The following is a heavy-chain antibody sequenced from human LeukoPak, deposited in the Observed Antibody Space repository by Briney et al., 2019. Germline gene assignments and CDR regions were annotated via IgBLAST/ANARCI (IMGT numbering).Heavy chain of an antibody. V-gene: IGHV1-2*06. J-gene: IGHJ4*02. Sequence: ASVKVSCKASGYIFSGYNIHWVRQAPGQGLEWMGRINPNNGDTNYEQNFQGRVTMTRDTSISTAYMELNALRSDDIAMYYCARGPIMMREVSYDYWGQGTLVTVSS. CDR1: GYIFSGYN. D-gene: IGHD3-16*01. CDR3: ARGPIMMREVSYDY. CDR2: INPNNGDT.